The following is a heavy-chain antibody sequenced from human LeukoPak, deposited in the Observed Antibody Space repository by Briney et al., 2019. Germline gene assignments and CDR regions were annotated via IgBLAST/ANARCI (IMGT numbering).Heavy chain of an antibody. V-gene: IGHV3-30-3*01. CDR3: ARGPTDQGWLQFFEC. Sequence: GGSLRLSCAASGFTFSSYAMNWVRQAPGKGLEWVAVISYDGSNEYYADSVRGRFTISRDNSQNTLYLQMNSLRAEDTAVYYCARGPTDQGWLQFFECWGQGTLVTVSS. CDR2: ISYDGSNE. CDR1: GFTFSSYA. D-gene: IGHD5-24*01. J-gene: IGHJ4*02.